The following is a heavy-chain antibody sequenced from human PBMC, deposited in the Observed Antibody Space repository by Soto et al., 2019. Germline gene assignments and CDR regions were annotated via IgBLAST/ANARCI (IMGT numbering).Heavy chain of an antibody. CDR2: IYYSGST. V-gene: IGHV4-59*01. J-gene: IGHJ5*02. CDR3: ARERYSSIPKRYKWLDT. D-gene: IGHD6-13*01. Sequence: PXETLSLTETVPGGSISSYYWSWIRQPPGKGLEWIGYIYYSGSTNYNPSLKSRVTISVDTSKNQFSLKLSSVTAADTAVYYCARERYSSIPKRYKWLDTWGPGTLVTVSS. CDR1: GGSISSYY.